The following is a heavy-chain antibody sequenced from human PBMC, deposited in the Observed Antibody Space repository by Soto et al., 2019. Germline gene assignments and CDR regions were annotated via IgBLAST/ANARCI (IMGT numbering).Heavy chain of an antibody. Sequence: GGSLRLSCAASGFTFSSYAMHWVRQALGKGLEWVAVISYDGSNKYYADSVKGRFTISRDNSKNTLYLQMNSLRAEDTAVYYCAKRQDIVVVPVSRIVYYNYVMDVWGQGTTVTVSS. D-gene: IGHD2-2*01. CDR1: GFTFSSYA. CDR2: ISYDGSNK. J-gene: IGHJ6*02. V-gene: IGHV3-30-3*02. CDR3: AKRQDIVVVPVSRIVYYNYVMDV.